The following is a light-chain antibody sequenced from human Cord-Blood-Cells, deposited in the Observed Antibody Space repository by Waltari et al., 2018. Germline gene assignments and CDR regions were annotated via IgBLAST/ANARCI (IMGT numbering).Light chain of an antibody. CDR1: KRVSSSY. CDR3: QQYGSSPFT. J-gene: IGKJ3*01. V-gene: IGKV3-20*01. CDR2: GAS. Sequence: IVLSQSPGTLSLSPGERATISCRASKRVSSSYLAWYHQKPGQAPRLLIYGASSRATGIPDRFSGSGSGTDFTLTISRLEPEDFAVYYCQQYGSSPFTFGPGTKVDIK.